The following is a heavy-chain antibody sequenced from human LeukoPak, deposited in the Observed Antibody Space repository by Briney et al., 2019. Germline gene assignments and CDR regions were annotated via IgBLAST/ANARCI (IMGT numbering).Heavy chain of an antibody. CDR2: INQSGST. V-gene: IGHV4-34*01. J-gene: IGHJ4*02. CDR3: ARDGIYGETADY. Sequence: PGGSLRLSCAASGFTFSNYDMNWIRQPSGKGLEWIGEINQSGSTNYNPSLKSRVSISVDTSKNQFSLKLSPVTAADTAVYYCARDGIYGETADYWGQGTLVTVSS. CDR1: GFTFSNYD. D-gene: IGHD4-17*01.